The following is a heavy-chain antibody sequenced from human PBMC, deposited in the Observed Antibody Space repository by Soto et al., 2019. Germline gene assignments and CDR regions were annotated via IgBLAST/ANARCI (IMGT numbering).Heavy chain of an antibody. Sequence: GASVKVSCKASGYTFTGYYMHWVRQAPGHGLEWMGWINPNSGGTNYAQKFQGWVTMTRDTSISTAYMELSRLRSDDTAVYYCARGIAVAGTWVGVGYYYYGMDVWCQGTTVTVSS. CDR2: INPNSGGT. CDR3: ARGIAVAGTWVGVGYYYYGMDV. CDR1: GYTFTGYY. D-gene: IGHD6-19*01. J-gene: IGHJ6*02. V-gene: IGHV1-2*04.